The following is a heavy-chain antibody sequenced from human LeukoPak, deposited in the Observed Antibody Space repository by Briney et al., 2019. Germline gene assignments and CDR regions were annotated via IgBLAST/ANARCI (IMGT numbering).Heavy chain of an antibody. V-gene: IGHV3-9*01. CDR1: GFTFDDYA. J-gene: IGHJ5*02. D-gene: IGHD6-13*01. Sequence: HPGRSLRLSCAASGFTFDDYAMHWVRQAPGKGLEWVSGISWNSGSIGYADSVKGRFTISRDNAKNSLYLQMNSLRAEDTALYYCAVDSRSWYLNWFDPWGQGTLVTVSS. CDR2: ISWNSGSI. CDR3: AVDSRSWYLNWFDP.